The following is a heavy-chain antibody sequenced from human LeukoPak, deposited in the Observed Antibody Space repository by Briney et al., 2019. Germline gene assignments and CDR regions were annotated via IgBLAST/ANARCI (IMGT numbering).Heavy chain of an antibody. CDR2: IDASGSS. CDR3: ARDRRSATVHNYFYYYMDV. V-gene: IGHV4-4*07. J-gene: IGHJ6*03. CDR1: DGSISGYY. Sequence: SETLSLTCTLPDGSISGYYWSWVRQPAGKGLEWIGRIDASGSSNYNPSLRSRVSLSIDTSRDQFSLTLTSVTAEDTALYFCARDRRSATVHNYFYYYMDVWGKGTTVTVSS. D-gene: IGHD5-24*01.